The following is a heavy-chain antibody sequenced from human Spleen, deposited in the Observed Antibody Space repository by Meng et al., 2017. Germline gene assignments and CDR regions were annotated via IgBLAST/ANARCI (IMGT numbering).Heavy chain of an antibody. V-gene: IGHV4-34*01. CDR1: GGSFSGYD. CDR3: ATSTVTTFFDY. D-gene: IGHD4-17*01. J-gene: IGHJ4*02. Sequence: QVQLQQWGAGLWKPSETLSLTCAVYGGSFSGYDWSWIRQPPGKGLEWIGEINHSGSTKKPSLKSRVTISVDTSKNQFSLKLSSVTAADTAVYYCATSTVTTFFDYWGQGTLVTVSS. CDR2: INHSGST.